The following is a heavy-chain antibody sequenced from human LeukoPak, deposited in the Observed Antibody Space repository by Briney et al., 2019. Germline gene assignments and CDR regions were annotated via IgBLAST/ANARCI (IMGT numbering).Heavy chain of an antibody. V-gene: IGHV4-59*01. CDR1: GGSISGYY. Sequence: SETLSLTCTVSGGSISGYYRSWIRQPPGKGLEWIGYIYYSGSTYYNPSLKSRVTISVDTSKNHFSLTLSSVTAADTAVYYCARDYYDSSGYFAYWGQGTLVTVSS. D-gene: IGHD3-22*01. CDR3: ARDYYDSSGYFAY. J-gene: IGHJ4*02. CDR2: IYYSGST.